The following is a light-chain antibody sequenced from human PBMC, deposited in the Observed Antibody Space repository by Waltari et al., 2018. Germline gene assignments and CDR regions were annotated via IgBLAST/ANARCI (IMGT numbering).Light chain of an antibody. J-gene: IGKJ1*01. Sequence: DIQMTQSPSSVSASVGDRVTITCRASQGISNWLAWYQQKPGKAPKLLIYSASILQTGVPSRFSGSGSGTDFTPTISNLQPEDFATYFCQQGNSFPPTFGQGTKVEVK. CDR1: QGISNW. CDR2: SAS. V-gene: IGKV1-12*01. CDR3: QQGNSFPPT.